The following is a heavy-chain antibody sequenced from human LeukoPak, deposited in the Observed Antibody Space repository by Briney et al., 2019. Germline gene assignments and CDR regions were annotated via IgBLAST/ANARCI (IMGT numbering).Heavy chain of an antibody. Sequence: PSVTLSLTCTVSGGSIWRGDYYWRWIRQPPGKGLEWIGYIYYSGSTYYNPSLKSRVTISVDTSKNQFSLKLSSVTAADTAVYYCARDNDDSSGYSAFDYWGQGTLVTVSS. CDR1: GGSIWRGDYY. CDR2: IYYSGST. CDR3: ARDNDDSSGYSAFDY. J-gene: IGHJ4*02. V-gene: IGHV4-30-4*01. D-gene: IGHD3-22*01.